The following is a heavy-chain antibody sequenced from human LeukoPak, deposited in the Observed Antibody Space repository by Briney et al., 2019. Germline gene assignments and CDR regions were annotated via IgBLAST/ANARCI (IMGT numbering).Heavy chain of an antibody. Sequence: ASVTVSCKASGYTFTGYYMHWVRQAPGQGLERMGWINPNSGGTNYAQKFQGRVTMTRDTSISTAYMELSRLRSDDTAVYYCARVGDSSGYGVWFDPWGQGTLVTVSS. J-gene: IGHJ5*02. V-gene: IGHV1-2*02. CDR2: INPNSGGT. CDR1: GYTFTGYY. D-gene: IGHD3-22*01. CDR3: ARVGDSSGYGVWFDP.